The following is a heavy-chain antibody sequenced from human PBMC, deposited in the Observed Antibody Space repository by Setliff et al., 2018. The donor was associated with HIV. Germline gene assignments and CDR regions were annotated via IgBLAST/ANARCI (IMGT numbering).Heavy chain of an antibody. CDR2: TYYRSKWYN. CDR3: ARSAGLLWFGELLYDY. Sequence: PSQTLSLPCAISGDSVSSNSAAWNWIRQSPSRGLEWLGRTYYRSKWYNDYAVSVKSRVTINPDTSKNQFSLQLNSVTPEDTAVYYCARSAGLLWFGELLYDYWGQGTLVTVS. CDR1: GDSVSSNSAA. J-gene: IGHJ4*02. D-gene: IGHD3-10*01. V-gene: IGHV6-1*01.